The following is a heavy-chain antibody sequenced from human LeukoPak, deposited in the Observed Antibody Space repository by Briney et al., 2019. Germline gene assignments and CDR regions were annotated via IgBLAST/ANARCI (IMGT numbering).Heavy chain of an antibody. CDR1: GFTFSSYA. CDR3: AKDRARMVPGY. J-gene: IGHJ4*02. CDR2: ISYDGSNK. D-gene: IGHD3-10*01. V-gene: IGHV3-30*18. Sequence: GGSLRLSCAASGFTFSSYAMSWVRQAPGKGLEWVAVISYDGSNKYYADSVKGRFTISRDNSKNTLYLQMNSLRVEDTAVYHCAKDRARMVPGYWGQGTLVTVSS.